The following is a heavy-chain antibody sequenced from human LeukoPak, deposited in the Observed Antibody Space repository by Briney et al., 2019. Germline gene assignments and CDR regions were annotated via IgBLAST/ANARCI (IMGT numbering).Heavy chain of an antibody. V-gene: IGHV1-18*01. CDR1: GYTFTSYG. Sequence: ASVKVSCKASGYTFTSYGFTWVRQAPGQGLEWMGWISAYNGNTNYAQKLQGRVTMTTDTSTSTAYMELRSLRSDDTAVYYCARSDSSGRYGGYYYFYMDVWGKGTTVTVSS. J-gene: IGHJ6*03. CDR2: ISAYNGNT. CDR3: ARSDSSGRYGGYYYFYMDV. D-gene: IGHD6-19*01.